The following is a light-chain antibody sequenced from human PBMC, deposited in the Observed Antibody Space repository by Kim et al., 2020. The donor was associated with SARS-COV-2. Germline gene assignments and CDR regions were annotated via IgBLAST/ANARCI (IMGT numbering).Light chain of an antibody. CDR3: QSYDNSLSGVT. CDR2: NNI. V-gene: IGLV1-40*01. Sequence: QSVLTQPPSVSGAPGQRVTISCTGNSSNIGAGSDVHWYQQRPGRGPKVLIHNNIYRPSGVPDRFSGSKSGTSASLAITGLQAEDEADYYCQSYDNSLSGVTFGGGTQLTVL. CDR1: SSNIGAGSD. J-gene: IGLJ2*01.